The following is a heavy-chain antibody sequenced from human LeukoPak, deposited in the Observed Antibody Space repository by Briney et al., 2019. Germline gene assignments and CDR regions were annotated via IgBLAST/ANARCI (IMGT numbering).Heavy chain of an antibody. CDR3: AREWVLLEAFDY. CDR1: GFTFSSYS. CDR2: ISSSSSYI. D-gene: IGHD1-26*01. J-gene: IGHJ4*02. V-gene: IGHV3-21*01. Sequence: GGSLRLSCAASGFTFSSYSMNWVRQAPGKGLECVSSISSSSSYIYYADSVKGRFTISRDNAKNSLYLQMNSLRAENTAVYYCAREWVLLEAFDYWGQGTLVTVSS.